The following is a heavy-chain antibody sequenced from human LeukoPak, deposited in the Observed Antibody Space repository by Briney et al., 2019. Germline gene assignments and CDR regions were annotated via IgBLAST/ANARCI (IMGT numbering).Heavy chain of an antibody. Sequence: GRSLRLSCAASGFTFSSYGMHWVRQAPGKGLEWVAVIWYDGSDKYYADSVRGRFTFSRDNSKNTLYLQMNSLRAEDTAVYYCARDRVVLSSDYYFDYWGQGTLVTVSS. CDR1: GFTFSSYG. J-gene: IGHJ4*02. CDR3: ARDRVVLSSDYYFDY. D-gene: IGHD3-22*01. CDR2: IWYDGSDK. V-gene: IGHV3-33*01.